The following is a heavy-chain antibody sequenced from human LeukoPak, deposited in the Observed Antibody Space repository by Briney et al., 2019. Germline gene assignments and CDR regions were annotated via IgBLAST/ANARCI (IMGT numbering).Heavy chain of an antibody. D-gene: IGHD3-22*01. J-gene: IGHJ4*02. CDR3: ARELGGYYDY. Sequence: PGGSLRLSCAASGFTFSSYWMHWVRQAPGKGLVWVSGINSDGSSTSHAESVKGRFTISRDNAKNSLYLQMNSLRAEDTAVYYCARELGGYYDYWGQGTLVTVSS. CDR1: GFTFSSYW. V-gene: IGHV3-74*01. CDR2: INSDGSST.